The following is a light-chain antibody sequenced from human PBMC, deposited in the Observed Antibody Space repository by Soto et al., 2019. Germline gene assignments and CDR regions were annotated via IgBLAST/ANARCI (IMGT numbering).Light chain of an antibody. CDR2: AAS. CDR1: QGISSW. CDR3: QHANRFPHT. Sequence: DIPMTQSPSSVSASVGDRVTITCRASQGISSWLAWYQQKPGKAPKLLSYAASSCQSGVPSRFGGSGSGTDFTLTISSLQPEDFAAYYWQHANRFPHTFGQGTKLEIK. V-gene: IGKV1-12*01. J-gene: IGKJ2*01.